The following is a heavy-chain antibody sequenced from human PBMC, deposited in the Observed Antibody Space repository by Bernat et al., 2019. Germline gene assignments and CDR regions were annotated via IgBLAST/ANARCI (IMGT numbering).Heavy chain of an antibody. CDR1: AGSISSHNYF. J-gene: IGHJ3*02. CDR2: VYSSGST. CDR3: ATPWRATYYYGSSGYYGWDAFDT. V-gene: IGHV4-39*01. Sequence: QLQLQESGPGLVKPSETLSLTCTVSAGSISSHNYFWGWIREPPGKGLEWIGSVYSSGSTYYNPSLKGRVTISVDTSKTQFSLKLTSVTAADTAVDYGATPWRATYYYGSSGYYGWDAFDTWGQGTMVTVSS. D-gene: IGHD3-22*01.